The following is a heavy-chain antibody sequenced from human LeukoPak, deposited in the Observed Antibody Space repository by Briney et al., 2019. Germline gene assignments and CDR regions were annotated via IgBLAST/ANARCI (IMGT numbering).Heavy chain of an antibody. CDR2: ITSRRTSI. CDR3: ARVSGYYRDY. CDR1: IFIFSPYP. V-gene: IGHV3-21*01. Sequence: GGPLRLSCTASIFIFSPYPMTWAPRARGKALEGVSSITSRRTSIFYADSVKGRFTISRDDAKNSLYLQMNSLRAEDTALYYCARVSGYYRDYWGQGTLVTVSS. D-gene: IGHD2/OR15-2a*01. J-gene: IGHJ4*02.